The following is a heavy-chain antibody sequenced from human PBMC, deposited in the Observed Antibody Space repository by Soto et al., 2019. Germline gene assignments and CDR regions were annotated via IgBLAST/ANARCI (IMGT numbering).Heavy chain of an antibody. V-gene: IGHV2-5*02. Sequence: QITLNESGPTLVKPTQTLTLTCTFSWFSLSINVVGVGWVRQPPGKALEWLALVYWDDDKRYSPSLKSRLAITKYTSKNQLALTLTNMDPVDTATYVCVHSRGSECGADCYYGFAICVQGTMVTVSS. CDR3: VHSRGSECGADCYYGFAI. D-gene: IGHD2-21*02. J-gene: IGHJ3*02. CDR2: VYWDDDK. CDR1: WFSLSINVVG.